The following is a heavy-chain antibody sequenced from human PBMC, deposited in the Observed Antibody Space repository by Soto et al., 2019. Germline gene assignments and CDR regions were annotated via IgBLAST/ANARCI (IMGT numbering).Heavy chain of an antibody. Sequence: PSETLSLTCNVSGGSISNAAYYWGWIRQPPGKGLECIGIIYYSGNTYYSPSLKSRVTMSVDTSKNQFSLKLSSVSAADTSMYYCARVYGSGSYFFDSWGQGTLVTVSS. CDR3: ARVYGSGSYFFDS. CDR1: GGSISNAAYY. D-gene: IGHD3-10*01. V-gene: IGHV4-39*01. J-gene: IGHJ4*02. CDR2: IYYSGNT.